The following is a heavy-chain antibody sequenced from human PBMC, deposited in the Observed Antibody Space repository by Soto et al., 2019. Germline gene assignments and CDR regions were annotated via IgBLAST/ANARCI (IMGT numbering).Heavy chain of an antibody. CDR3: ARGYYGSGSSYNVDWLDP. Sequence: QVQLQESGPGLVKPSETLSLTCTVSGGSVSSGSYYWSWIRQPPGKGLEWIGYIYYRGSTNYNPSLKSRVTISVDKSKHQFSLKMSSVTAADTAVFYCARGYYGSGSSYNVDWLDPWGQGTLVTVSP. CDR2: IYYRGST. V-gene: IGHV4-61*01. J-gene: IGHJ5*02. D-gene: IGHD3-10*01. CDR1: GGSVSSGSYY.